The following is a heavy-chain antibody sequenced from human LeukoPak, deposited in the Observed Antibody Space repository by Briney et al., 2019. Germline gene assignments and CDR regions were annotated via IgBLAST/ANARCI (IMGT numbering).Heavy chain of an antibody. V-gene: IGHV4-34*01. Sequence: PSETLSLTCAVYGGSFSGYYWSWIRQPPGKGLEWIGEINHSGSTNYNPSLKSRVTISVDTSKNQFSLKLSSVTAADTAVYYCARGRSYIVLVPAATNWFDPWGQGTLVTVSS. CDR3: ARGRSYIVLVPAATNWFDP. D-gene: IGHD2-2*01. CDR2: INHSGST. J-gene: IGHJ5*02. CDR1: GGSFSGYY.